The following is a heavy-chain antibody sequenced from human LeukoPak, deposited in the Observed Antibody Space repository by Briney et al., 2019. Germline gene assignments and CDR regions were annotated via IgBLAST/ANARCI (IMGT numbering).Heavy chain of an antibody. J-gene: IGHJ3*02. Sequence: GGSLRLSCAASGFTFSSYAMHWVRQAPGKGLEWVAVISYDGSNKYYADSVKGRFTISRDNSKNTLYLQMNSLRAEDTAVYYCARAPYYYDRFYAFDIWGQGTMVTVSS. CDR2: ISYDGSNK. V-gene: IGHV3-30-3*01. CDR1: GFTFSSYA. CDR3: ARAPYYYDRFYAFDI. D-gene: IGHD3-22*01.